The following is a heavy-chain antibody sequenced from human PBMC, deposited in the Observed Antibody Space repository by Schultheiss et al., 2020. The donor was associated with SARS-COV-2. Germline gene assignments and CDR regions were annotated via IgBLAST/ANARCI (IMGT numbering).Heavy chain of an antibody. J-gene: IGHJ4*02. CDR2: ISGSGART. CDR1: GFTFSKHA. V-gene: IGHV3-23*01. CDR3: AIMTRTANDYGDYDTYYFDY. D-gene: IGHD4-17*01. Sequence: GGSLRLSCAASGFTFSKHAVTWVRQAPGKGLEWVSSISGSGARTYYADSVKGRFTISRDNSKNTLYLQMNSLRAEDTAVYYCAIMTRTANDYGDYDTYYFDYWGQGTLVTVSS.